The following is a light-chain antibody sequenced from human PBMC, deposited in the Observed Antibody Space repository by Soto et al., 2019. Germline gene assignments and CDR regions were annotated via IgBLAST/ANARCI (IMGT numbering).Light chain of an antibody. J-gene: IGLJ2*01. CDR1: SGNVGIYDL. V-gene: IGLV2-23*02. CDR2: EVN. Sequence: QSALTQPASVSGSPGQSITISCTGASGNVGIYDLVSWYQQHPGKAPKLIIYEVNKRPSGVSYRFSGSKSGNTASLTISGLQAEDEGDYYCCSFAAGRTFIFGGGTKLTV. CDR3: CSFAAGRTFI.